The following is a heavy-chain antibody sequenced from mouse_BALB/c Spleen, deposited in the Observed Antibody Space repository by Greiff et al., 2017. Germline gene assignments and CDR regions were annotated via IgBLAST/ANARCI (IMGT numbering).Heavy chain of an antibody. CDR2: ISSGGSYT. D-gene: IGHD2-10*02. V-gene: IGHV5-9-3*01. CDR1: GFTFSSYA. CDR3: ARGYGNLYYFDY. Sequence: DVHLVESGGGLVKPGGSLKLSCAASGFTFSSYAMSWVRQTPEKRLEWVATISSGGSYTYYPDSVKGRFTISRDNAKNTLYLQMSSLRSEDTAMYYCARGYGNLYYFDYWGQGTTLTVSS. J-gene: IGHJ2*01.